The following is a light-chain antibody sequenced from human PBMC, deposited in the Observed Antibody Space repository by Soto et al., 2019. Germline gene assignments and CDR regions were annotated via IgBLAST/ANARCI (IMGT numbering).Light chain of an antibody. J-gene: IGKJ1*01. V-gene: IGKV1-5*01. CDR3: QHYNSYSEA. CDR1: QSISSY. Sequence: DIQMTQSPSSLSASVGDRVTITCRASQSISSYLNWYQQKPGKAPKLLISGASTLQSGVPSRFSGSGSGTEFTLTISSLQPDDFATYYCQHYNSYSEAFGQGTKVDIK. CDR2: GAS.